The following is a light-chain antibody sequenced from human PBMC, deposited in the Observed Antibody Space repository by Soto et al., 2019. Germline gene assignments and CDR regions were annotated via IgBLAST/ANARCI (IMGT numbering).Light chain of an antibody. V-gene: IGKV3-20*01. J-gene: IGKJ1*01. CDR3: QQYGSSRWT. Sequence: HSPASSSLAAEGRPTLSCRASQSVSGDLAWYHQKPGQAPRLLIYGASSRATGIPDRFSGSGSGTDFTLTISRLEPEDFAVYYCQQYGSSRWTFGQGTKVDI. CDR2: GAS. CDR1: QSVSGD.